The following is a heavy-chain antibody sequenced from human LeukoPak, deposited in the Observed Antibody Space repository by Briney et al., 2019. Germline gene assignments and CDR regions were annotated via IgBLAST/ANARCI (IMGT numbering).Heavy chain of an antibody. CDR2: ISYDGSNT. J-gene: IGHJ4*02. CDR3: AKPYYYGSRSYMDY. V-gene: IGHV3-30*18. CDR1: GFTFSGYG. D-gene: IGHD3-10*01. Sequence: GGSLRLSCAASGFTFSGYGMHWVRQAPGKGLEWVAVISYDGSNTYYADSVKGRFTISRDNSKNMLYLQMNSLRAEDTAVYYCAKPYYYGSRSYMDYWGQGTLVTVSS.